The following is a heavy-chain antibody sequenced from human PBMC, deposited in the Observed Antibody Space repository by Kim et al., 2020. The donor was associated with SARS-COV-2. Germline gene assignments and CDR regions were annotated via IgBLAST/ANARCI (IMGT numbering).Heavy chain of an antibody. J-gene: IGHJ6*02. CDR3: AKFGLEGIAAANYGMDV. V-gene: IGHV3-23*03. D-gene: IGHD6-13*01. Sequence: GGSLRLSCAASGFTFSSYAMSWVRQAPGKGLEWVSVIYSGGRSTYYADSVKGRFTISRDNSKNTLYLQMNSLRAEDTAVYYCAKFGLEGIAAANYGMDVWGQGTTVTVSS. CDR1: GFTFSSYA. CDR2: IYSGGRST.